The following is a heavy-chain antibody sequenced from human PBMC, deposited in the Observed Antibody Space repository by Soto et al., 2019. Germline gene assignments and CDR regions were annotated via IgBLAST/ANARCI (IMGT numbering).Heavy chain of an antibody. CDR2: INAGNGNT. Sequence: GPSVKVSCKASGYTFTSYAMHWVRQAPGQRLEWMGWINAGNGNTKYSQKFQGRVTITRDTSASTAYMELSSLRSEDTAVYYCARGGYSYGYRYYYGMDVWGQGTTVTVSS. CDR1: GYTFTSYA. V-gene: IGHV1-3*01. D-gene: IGHD5-18*01. J-gene: IGHJ6*02. CDR3: ARGGYSYGYRYYYGMDV.